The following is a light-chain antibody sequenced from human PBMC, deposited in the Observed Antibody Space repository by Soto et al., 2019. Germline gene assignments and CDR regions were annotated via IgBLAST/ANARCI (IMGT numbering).Light chain of an antibody. J-gene: IGKJ2*01. CDR2: AAS. V-gene: IGKV1-5*03. Sequence: DIQMTQSPSTLSVSIGDRVTITCRASQNIGSRLAWYQQKLGKAPKLLIFAASTLDTGVPSRFSGSGSGTEFTITFSSLPPYDFATDFCQQDNTYKTFGQGTKLEIE. CDR1: QNIGSR. CDR3: QQDNTYKT.